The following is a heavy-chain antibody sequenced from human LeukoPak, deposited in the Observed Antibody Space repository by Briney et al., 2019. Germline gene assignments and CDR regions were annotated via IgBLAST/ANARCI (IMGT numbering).Heavy chain of an antibody. CDR2: ISKDGSMR. CDR1: GFSFTKYA. D-gene: IGHD3-16*01. Sequence: GGSLRLSCAASGFSFTKYAMDWVRQAPGKGLEWVAIISKDGSMRYYADSVKGRFTVSRDNSNNAVYLQMNSLKSEDTAVHYCAGGKFDIWGQGTMVTVSA. CDR3: AGGKFDI. V-gene: IGHV3-30*04. J-gene: IGHJ3*02.